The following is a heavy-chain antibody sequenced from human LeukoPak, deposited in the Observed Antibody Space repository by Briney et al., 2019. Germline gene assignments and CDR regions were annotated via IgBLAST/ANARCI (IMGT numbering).Heavy chain of an antibody. D-gene: IGHD6-6*01. CDR2: IYYSGST. CDR1: GGSISSSSYY. V-gene: IGHV4-39*01. CDR3: ARFIAARLYFDY. Sequence: SETLSLTCTVSGGSISSSSYYWGWIRQPPGKGLEWIGSIYYSGSTYYNPSLKSRVTISVDTSKNQFSLKLSSVTAADTAVYYCARFIAARLYFDYWGQGTLVTVSS. J-gene: IGHJ4*02.